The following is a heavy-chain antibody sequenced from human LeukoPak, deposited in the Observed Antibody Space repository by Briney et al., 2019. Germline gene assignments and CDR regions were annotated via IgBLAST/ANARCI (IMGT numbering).Heavy chain of an antibody. CDR2: ITDSATT. V-gene: IGHV4-34*01. J-gene: IGHJ4*02. Sequence: SETLSLTCAVSFGSLSDYNWSWLRQSPEKGLEWIGEITDSATTHYNPSLETRVTISIDTAKRQFSLRLTSLTAADTAVYYCARGLDLDGLDSWGQGTLVTVSS. CDR1: FGSLSDYN. CDR3: ARGLDLDGLDS. D-gene: IGHD1-1*01.